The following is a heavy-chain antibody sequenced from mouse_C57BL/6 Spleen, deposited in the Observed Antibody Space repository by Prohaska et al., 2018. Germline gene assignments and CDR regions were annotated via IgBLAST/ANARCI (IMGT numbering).Heavy chain of an antibody. CDR1: GFTLSGFW. CDR2: INSDGSAI. Sequence: GFTLSGFWMSWVRQTPGKTLEWIGDINSDGSAINYAPFIKDRFTIFRDNDKSTLYLQMSNVRSEDTATYFCMGYDSNYWYFDVWGTGTTVTVSS. CDR3: MGYDSNYWYFDV. V-gene: IGHV11-2*01. D-gene: IGHD2-5*01. J-gene: IGHJ1*03.